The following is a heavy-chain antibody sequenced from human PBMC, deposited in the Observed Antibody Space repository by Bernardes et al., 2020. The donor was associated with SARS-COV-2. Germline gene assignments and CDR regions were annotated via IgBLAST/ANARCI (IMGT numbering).Heavy chain of an antibody. Sequence: PQSLSPTCIVSGGSISSSNYYWGWLRQPPGKGLECFGIIFSSGTSHYTSSLQSRFSEPIATSKNQFSLRLSFVTAADTAVYYCAGSSCGIGCYIGGLRSWDYGMEVWGQGTTVTVSS. D-gene: IGHD2-21*02. V-gene: IGHV4-39*01. CDR3: AGSSCGIGCYIGGLRSWDYGMEV. CDR1: GGSISSSNYY. J-gene: IGHJ6*02. CDR2: IFSSGTS.